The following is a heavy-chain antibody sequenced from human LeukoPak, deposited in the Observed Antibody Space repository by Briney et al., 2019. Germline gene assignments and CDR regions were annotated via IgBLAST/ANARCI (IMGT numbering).Heavy chain of an antibody. V-gene: IGHV3-74*01. Sequence: PGGSLRLSCAASEFTFSSYAMSWVRQAPGKGLVWVSRISDDGSYTSNVDSVKGRFTISRDNVNNMLYLHMNSLRAEDTAVYYCASFGISWRSSYWGQGTLVTVSS. CDR3: ASFGISWRSSY. CDR1: EFTFSSYA. CDR2: ISDDGSYT. J-gene: IGHJ4*02. D-gene: IGHD2-21*01.